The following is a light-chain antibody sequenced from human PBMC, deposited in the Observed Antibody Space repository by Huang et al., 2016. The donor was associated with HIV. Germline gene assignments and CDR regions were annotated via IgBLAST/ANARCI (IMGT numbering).Light chain of an antibody. CDR1: QSVLYSSNNKNY. J-gene: IGKJ3*01. V-gene: IGKV4-1*01. CDR2: WAS. Sequence: DIVMTQSPDSLAVSLGERATINCKSSQSVLYSSNNKNYLAWSQQKPGQPPKLLIYWASTRESGVPDRFSGSGAGTECTLTISSRQAEDVAVYYCQQYYSTPPVTFGPGTKVDIK. CDR3: QQYYSTPPVT.